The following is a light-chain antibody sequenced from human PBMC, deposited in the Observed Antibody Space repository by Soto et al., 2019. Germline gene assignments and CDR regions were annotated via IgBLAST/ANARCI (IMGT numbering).Light chain of an antibody. CDR3: QQHNQWPIT. CDR1: QSAGNF. CDR2: YIS. V-gene: IGKV3D-15*01. Sequence: EIVMTQSPATLSVSPGETASLSCRASQSAGNFLAWYQQKPGQAPRLLIYYISTRATGIPARFSGSGSGTEFTLTINSLQSEGSAVYYCQQHNQWPITFGQGTRLEIK. J-gene: IGKJ5*01.